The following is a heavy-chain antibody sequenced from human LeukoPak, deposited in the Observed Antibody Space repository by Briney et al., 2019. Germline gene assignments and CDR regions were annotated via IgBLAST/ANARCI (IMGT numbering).Heavy chain of an antibody. CDR3: ARRPSSRFNWFDP. Sequence: SETLSLTCTVSGGSISSSSYYWGWIRQPPGKGLEWIGSIYYSGSTYYNPSLKSRVTISVDTSKNQFSLKLSSVTAADTAVYYCARRPSSRFNWFDPWGREPWSPSPQ. CDR2: IYYSGST. V-gene: IGHV4-39*01. J-gene: IGHJ5*02. CDR1: GGSISSSSYY.